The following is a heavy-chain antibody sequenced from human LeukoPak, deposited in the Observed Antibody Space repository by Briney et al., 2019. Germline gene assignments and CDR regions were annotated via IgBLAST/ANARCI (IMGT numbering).Heavy chain of an antibody. V-gene: IGHV3-66*01. CDR1: GFTVSSNY. CDR3: ARDPARRQQLEGY. J-gene: IGHJ4*02. CDR2: IYSGGST. Sequence: PGGSLRLSCAASGFTVSSNYMSWVRQAPGKGLEWVSVIYSGGSTYYTDSVKGRFTISRDNSKNTLYLQMNSLRAEDTAVYYCARDPARRQQLEGYWGQGTLVTVSS. D-gene: IGHD6-13*01.